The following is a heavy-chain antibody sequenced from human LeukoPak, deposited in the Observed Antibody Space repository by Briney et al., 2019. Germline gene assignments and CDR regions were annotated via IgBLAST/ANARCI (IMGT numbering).Heavy chain of an antibody. CDR1: AFTFRSYW. CDR2: INQGGSVK. Sequence: PGGSLRLSCAASAFTFRSYWMSWVRHPPGKGLEWVANINQGGSVKYYMDSVKGRFTISRDDAKNSLYVQMNSLRDEDTAVYYCARVEYSGWNLEYWGQGTLVTVSS. CDR3: ARVEYSGWNLEY. J-gene: IGHJ4*02. D-gene: IGHD5-12*01. V-gene: IGHV3-7*01.